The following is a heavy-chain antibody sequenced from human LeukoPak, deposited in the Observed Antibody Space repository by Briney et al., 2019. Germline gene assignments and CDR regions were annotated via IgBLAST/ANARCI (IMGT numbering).Heavy chain of an antibody. J-gene: IGHJ4*02. CDR1: EKSLIYHW. Sequence: GESLRISCQGFEKSLIYHWISWVRQMPGKGLEWMGKITLSDSSATYSPSFQGHVTILIDKSINTAYLEWSNLKASDTAMYYCTWGTSSTKNDYWGQGTVVTVSS. CDR3: TWGTSSTKNDY. CDR2: ITLSDSSA. V-gene: IGHV5-10-1*01. D-gene: IGHD3-16*01.